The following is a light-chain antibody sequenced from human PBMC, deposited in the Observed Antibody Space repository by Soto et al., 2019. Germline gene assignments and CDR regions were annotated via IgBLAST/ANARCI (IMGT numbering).Light chain of an antibody. CDR3: SSFTRDTTWV. V-gene: IGLV2-14*03. CDR1: NSDIGGYNF. Sequence: QSALTQPASVSGSPGQSITSSSTGTNSDIGGYNFVSWYQQHPGKAPKLLVYDVTNRPSGVSSRFSGSKSGTTASLIISGLLDEDEADDSCSSFTRDTTWVFGGGTKVTV. CDR2: DVT. J-gene: IGLJ2*01.